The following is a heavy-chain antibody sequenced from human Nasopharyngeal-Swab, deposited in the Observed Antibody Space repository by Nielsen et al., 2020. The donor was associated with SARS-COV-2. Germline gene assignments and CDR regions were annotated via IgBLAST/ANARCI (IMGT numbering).Heavy chain of an antibody. CDR3: AKDYDSSGYDSAFDI. V-gene: IGHV3-9*01. J-gene: IGHJ3*02. CDR2: ISWNSGSI. CDR1: GFTFDDYA. Sequence: SLKISCAASGFTFDDYAMHWVRQAPGKGLEWVSGISWNSGSIGYADSVKGRFTISRDNAKNSLYLQMNSLRAEDTALYYCAKDYDSSGYDSAFDIWGRGTMVTVSS. D-gene: IGHD3-22*01.